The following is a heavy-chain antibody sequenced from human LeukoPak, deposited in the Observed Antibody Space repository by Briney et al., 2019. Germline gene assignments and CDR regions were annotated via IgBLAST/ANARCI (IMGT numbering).Heavy chain of an antibody. J-gene: IGHJ4*02. V-gene: IGHV3-23*01. D-gene: IGHD3-22*01. CDR3: AKGTYDSRGHFDY. Sequence: GSLRLSCAASGFPFSSYAMTWVRQAPGKGLEWVSGISGSGSNTYYADSVKGRFTISRDNSKNTLYLQMNSLRAEDTAAYYCAKGTYDSRGHFDYWGQGTLVSVSS. CDR1: GFPFSSYA. CDR2: ISGSGSNT.